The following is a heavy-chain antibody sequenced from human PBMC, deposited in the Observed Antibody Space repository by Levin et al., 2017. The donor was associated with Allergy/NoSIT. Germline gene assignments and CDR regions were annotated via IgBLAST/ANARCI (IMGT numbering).Heavy chain of an antibody. D-gene: IGHD3-16*01. CDR2: ISSRSSYI. CDR1: GFTFSSYS. V-gene: IGHV3-21*01. Sequence: GESLKISCAASGFTFSSYSMNWVRQAPGKGLEWVSFISSRSSYIYYADSVKGRFTISRDNAENSLYLQMNSLRAEDTAVFYCARGGGTDYDMDVWGQGTTVTVSS. CDR3: ARGGGTDYDMDV. J-gene: IGHJ6*02.